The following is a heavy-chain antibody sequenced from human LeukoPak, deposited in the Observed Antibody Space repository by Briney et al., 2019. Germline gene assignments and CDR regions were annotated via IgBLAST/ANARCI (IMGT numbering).Heavy chain of an antibody. CDR3: AKARSSGWSGIDY. J-gene: IGHJ4*02. CDR2: INHSGST. CDR1: GGSFSGYY. D-gene: IGHD6-19*01. Sequence: SETLSLTCAVYGGSFSGYYWSWIRQPPGKGLEWIGEINHSGSTNYNPSLKSRVTISVDTSKNQFSLKLSSVTAADTAVYYCAKARSSGWSGIDYWGQGTLVTVSS. V-gene: IGHV4-34*01.